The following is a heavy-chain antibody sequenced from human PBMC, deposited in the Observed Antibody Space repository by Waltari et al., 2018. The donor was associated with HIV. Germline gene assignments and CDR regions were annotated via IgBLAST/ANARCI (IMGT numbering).Heavy chain of an antibody. J-gene: IGHJ6*02. V-gene: IGHV3-33*01. CDR3: ARDRIVGATRYYYGMDV. D-gene: IGHD1-26*01. Sequence: RLSCAASGFTFNSYGMHWVRQAPGKGLEWVAIIWYDGSNKYYADSVKGRFTISRDNSKNTLYLQMNSLRAEDTAVYYCARDRIVGATRYYYGMDVWGQGTTVTVSS. CDR2: IWYDGSNK. CDR1: GFTFNSYG.